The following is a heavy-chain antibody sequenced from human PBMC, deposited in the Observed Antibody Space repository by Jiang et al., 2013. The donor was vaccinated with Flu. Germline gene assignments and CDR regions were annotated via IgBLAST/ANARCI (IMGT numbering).Heavy chain of an antibody. CDR2: MYSSGAT. J-gene: IGHJ3*02. CDR1: GVSITSYY. D-gene: IGHD1-26*01. Sequence: GPGLVKPSETLSLTCTVSGVSITSYYWSWIRQPAGKGLEYIGRMYSSGATKYNPSLRSRVTMSLDTSKNQLSLNLTSVTAADTAVYYCARVLFATTYAFDMWGQGTIITVSS. V-gene: IGHV4-4*07. CDR3: ARVLFATTYAFDM.